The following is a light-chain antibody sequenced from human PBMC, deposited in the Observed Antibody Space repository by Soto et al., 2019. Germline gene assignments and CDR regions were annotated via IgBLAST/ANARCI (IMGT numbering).Light chain of an antibody. CDR2: EVS. Sequence: QSALTQPPSASGSPGQSVTISCTGTSSDGGGYNYVSWYQQHPGKAPKLMIYEVSKRPSGVPDRFSGSKSGNTASLTVSGLQAEDEADYYCSSYAGSNSYVFGTGT. CDR1: SSDGGGYNY. J-gene: IGLJ1*01. V-gene: IGLV2-8*01. CDR3: SSYAGSNSYV.